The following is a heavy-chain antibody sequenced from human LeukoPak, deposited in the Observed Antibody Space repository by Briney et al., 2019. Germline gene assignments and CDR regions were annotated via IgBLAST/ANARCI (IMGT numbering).Heavy chain of an antibody. J-gene: IGHJ5*02. V-gene: IGHV4-4*07. CDR1: GGSISSYY. D-gene: IGHD3-9*01. CDR2: IYTSGST. CDR3: ARDRYDILTGFQSAAWFDP. Sequence: SETLSLTCTVPGGSISSYYWSWIRQPAGKGLEWIGRIYTSGSTNYNPSLKSRVTMSVDTSKNQFSLKLSSVTAADTAVYYCARDRYDILTGFQSAAWFDPWGQGTLVTVSS.